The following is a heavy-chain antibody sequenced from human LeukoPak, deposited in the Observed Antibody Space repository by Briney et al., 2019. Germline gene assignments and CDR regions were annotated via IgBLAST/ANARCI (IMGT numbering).Heavy chain of an antibody. Sequence: SETLSLTCTVSGGSISSYYWSWIRQPPGKGLEWIGYIYYSGSTNYNPSLKSRVTTPVDTSKNQFSLKLSSVTAADTAVYYCASGEADVLDYWGQGTLVTVSS. D-gene: IGHD3-10*01. J-gene: IGHJ4*02. CDR1: GGSISSYY. CDR3: ASGEADVLDY. CDR2: IYYSGST. V-gene: IGHV4-59*01.